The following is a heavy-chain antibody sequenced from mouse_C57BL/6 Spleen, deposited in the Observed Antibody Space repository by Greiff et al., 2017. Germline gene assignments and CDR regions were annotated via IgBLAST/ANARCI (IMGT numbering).Heavy chain of an antibody. CDR1: GYTFTSYW. V-gene: IGHV1-64*01. CDR3: SRSVYSNYYAMDY. CDR2: IHPNSGST. J-gene: IGHJ4*01. Sequence: QVQLQQPGAELVKPGASVKLSCKASGYTFTSYWMHWVTQRPGQGLEWIGKIHPNSGSTNYNEKFKSQATLTVDKSSSTAYMQLSSLTSEDSAVYYCSRSVYSNYYAMDYWGQGTSVTVSS. D-gene: IGHD2-5*01.